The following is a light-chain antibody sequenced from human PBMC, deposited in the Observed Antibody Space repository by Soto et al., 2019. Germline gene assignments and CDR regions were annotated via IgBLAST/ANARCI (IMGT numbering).Light chain of an antibody. J-gene: IGLJ1*01. V-gene: IGLV1-47*01. CDR1: SSNIGRNF. CDR3: AAWDDSLSGYV. Sequence: QSVLTQPPSASATAGQRVTISCSGSSSNIGRNFVCWYQQLPGTAPKLLIYRNNQRPSGVPDRFSGSKSGTSASLAISGPRSEDEADYYCAAWDDSLSGYVFGHGTRVTVL. CDR2: RNN.